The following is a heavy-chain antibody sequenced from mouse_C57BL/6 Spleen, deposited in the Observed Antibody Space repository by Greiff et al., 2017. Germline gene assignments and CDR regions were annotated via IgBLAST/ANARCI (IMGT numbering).Heavy chain of an antibody. Sequence: EVHLVESGGGLVQPKGSLKLSCAASGFSFNTYAMNWVRQAPGKGLEWVARIRSKSNNYATYYADSVKDRFTISRDDSESMLYLQMNNLKTEDTAMYYCVRQAGVYGSYYFDYWGQGTTLTVSA. CDR3: VRQAGVYGSYYFDY. CDR2: IRSKSNNYAT. CDR1: GFSFNTYA. D-gene: IGHD1-1*02. J-gene: IGHJ2*01. V-gene: IGHV10-1*01.